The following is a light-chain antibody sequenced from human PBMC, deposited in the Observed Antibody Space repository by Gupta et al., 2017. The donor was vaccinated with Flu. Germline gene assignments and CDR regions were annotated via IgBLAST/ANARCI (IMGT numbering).Light chain of an antibody. CDR3: QQLNSYPLT. CDR1: QGISGY. Sequence: DIQLTQSPSFLSASVGGRVTITCRASQGISGYLAWYQQKPGKAPKLLIYGASTLQSGVPSRFSGSGYGTEFTLTISILHPEDFATYYCQQLNSYPLTFGQGTQLEIK. V-gene: IGKV1-9*01. CDR2: GAS. J-gene: IGKJ5*01.